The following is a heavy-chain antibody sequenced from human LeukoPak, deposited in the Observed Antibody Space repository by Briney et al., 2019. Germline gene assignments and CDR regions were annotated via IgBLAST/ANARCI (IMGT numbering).Heavy chain of an antibody. J-gene: IGHJ4*02. V-gene: IGHV4-34*01. D-gene: IGHD3-22*01. CDR1: GGSFSGYY. CDR2: INHSGST. CDR3: AIVGRGSGYYPGVYFDY. Sequence: SETLSLTCAVYGGSFSGYYWSWIRQPPGKGLEWIGEINHSGSTNYNPSLKSRVTISVDTSKNQFSLKLSSVTAADTAVYYCAIVGRGSGYYPGVYFDYWGQGTLVSVSS.